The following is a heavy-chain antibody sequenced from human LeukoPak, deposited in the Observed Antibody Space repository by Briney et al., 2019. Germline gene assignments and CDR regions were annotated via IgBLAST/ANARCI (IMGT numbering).Heavy chain of an antibody. V-gene: IGHV4-4*02. Sequence: PSGTLSLTCAVSGGSISSSNWWSWVRQPPGKGLEWIGEIYHSGSTNYNPSLKSRVTISVDKSKNQFSLKLSSVTAADTAVYYCARDSMGIPTGFDYWGQGTLVTVSP. CDR2: IYHSGST. CDR3: ARDSMGIPTGFDY. D-gene: IGHD7-27*01. CDR1: GGSISSSNW. J-gene: IGHJ4*02.